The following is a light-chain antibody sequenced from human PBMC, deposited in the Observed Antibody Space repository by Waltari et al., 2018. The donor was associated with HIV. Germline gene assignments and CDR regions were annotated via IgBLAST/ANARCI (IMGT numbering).Light chain of an antibody. Sequence: QSALTQPRSVSGSPGQSVTISCTGTSSDIAYFYYVSWYQQYPGKGPNVILYEVSQRPSGVPDRFTASKSGIPASLTISGLQDEDEADYYCCSYAGAYTYVFGTGTKVTVL. V-gene: IGLV2-11*01. CDR1: SSDIAYFYY. J-gene: IGLJ1*01. CDR2: EVS. CDR3: CSYAGAYTYV.